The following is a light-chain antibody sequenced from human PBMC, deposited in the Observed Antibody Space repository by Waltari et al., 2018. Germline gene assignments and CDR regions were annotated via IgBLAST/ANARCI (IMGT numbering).Light chain of an antibody. CDR1: QSISSY. CDR2: AAS. V-gene: IGKV1-39*01. CDR3: QQSYSTPGT. J-gene: IGKJ2*01. Sequence: DIQMTQSPSSLSASVGDRVTITCRASQSISSYLNWYQQKPGKAPKLLIYAASSLQSGVPSMFSGSVSGTDFTLTISSLQPEDFATYYCQQSYSTPGTFGQGTKLEIK.